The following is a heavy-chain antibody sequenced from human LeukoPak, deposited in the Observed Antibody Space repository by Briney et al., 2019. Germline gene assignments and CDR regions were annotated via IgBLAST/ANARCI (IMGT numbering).Heavy chain of an antibody. D-gene: IGHD2-15*01. CDR3: ARGYCTGGNCYSFGY. V-gene: IGHV4-59*12. CDR2: IYYSGST. J-gene: IGHJ4*02. CDR1: GGSISSYY. Sequence: SETLSLTCTVSGGSISSYYWSWIRQPPGKGLEWIGYIYYSGSTNYNPSLKSRVTMSIDKSKNIFSLNLTSVTAADTALYYCARGYCTGGNCYSFGYWGQGTLVTVSS.